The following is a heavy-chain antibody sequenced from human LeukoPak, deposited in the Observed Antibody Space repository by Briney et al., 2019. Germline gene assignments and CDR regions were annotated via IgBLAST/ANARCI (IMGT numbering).Heavy chain of an antibody. CDR2: IYHSGST. V-gene: IGHV4-4*02. D-gene: IGHD1-26*01. CDR3: ARAYSGSYYGYYYYYYMDV. Sequence: SETLSLTCAVSGGSISSSNWWSWVRQPPGKGLEWIGEIYHSGSTNYNPSLKSRVTISVDKSKNQFPLKLSSVTAADTAVYYCARAYSGSYYGYYYYYYMDVWGKGTTVTVSS. CDR1: GGSISSSNW. J-gene: IGHJ6*03.